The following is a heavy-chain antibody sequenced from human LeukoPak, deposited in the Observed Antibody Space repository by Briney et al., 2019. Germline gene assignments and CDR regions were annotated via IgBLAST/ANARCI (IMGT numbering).Heavy chain of an antibody. CDR3: ARRHMAAGNFDY. V-gene: IGHV5-10-1*01. Sequence: GESLKISCKGSGYSFTSYWISWVRQMPGKGPEWMGRIDPSDSYTNYSPSFQGHVTISADKSISTAYLQWSSLKASDTAMYYCARRHMAAGNFDYWGEATLVTVSS. CDR2: IDPSDSYT. D-gene: IGHD6-13*01. J-gene: IGHJ4*02. CDR1: GYSFTSYW.